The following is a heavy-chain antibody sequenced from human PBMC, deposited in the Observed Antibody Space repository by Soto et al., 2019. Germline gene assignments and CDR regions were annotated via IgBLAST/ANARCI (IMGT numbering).Heavy chain of an antibody. Sequence: SETLSLTCAVSGYSISSGYYWGWLRQPPGKGLEWIGSIYLGGSTYYNPSLNSRVTLSIDMTNNHVSLILNSVTAADTAVYYCARVGPWVPYYYDSSPYTFENWFDPWGQGTLVTVSS. D-gene: IGHD3-22*01. J-gene: IGHJ5*02. CDR1: GYSISSGYY. CDR2: IYLGGST. CDR3: ARVGPWVPYYYDSSPYTFENWFDP. V-gene: IGHV4-38-2*01.